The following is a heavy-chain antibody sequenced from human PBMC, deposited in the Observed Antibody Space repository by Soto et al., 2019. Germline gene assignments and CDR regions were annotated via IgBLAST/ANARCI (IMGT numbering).Heavy chain of an antibody. J-gene: IGHJ6*02. D-gene: IGHD5-18*01. Sequence: HPGGSLRLSCAASGFTFSTYAMAWVRQAPGKGLEWVSGVSASGPNTDYADPVKGRFYISRDNSKNTLYLQMNSLRAGDTAVYYCAKDKARRDTAMVYYSYGMDVWGQGTTVTVSS. CDR3: AKDKARRDTAMVYYSYGMDV. CDR1: GFTFSTYA. V-gene: IGHV3-23*01. CDR2: VSASGPNT.